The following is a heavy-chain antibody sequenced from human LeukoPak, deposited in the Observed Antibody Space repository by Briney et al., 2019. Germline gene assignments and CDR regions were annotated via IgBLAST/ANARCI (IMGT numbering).Heavy chain of an antibody. CDR3: ARTPERYYDFWSGYDY. D-gene: IGHD3-3*01. CDR1: GYTFTSYG. Sequence: GASVKVSCKASGYTFTSYGISWVRQAPGQGLEWMGWISAYNGNTNYAQKLQGRVTMTTDTPTSTAYMELRSLRSDDTAVYYCARTPERYYDFWSGYDYWGQGTLVTVSS. V-gene: IGHV1-18*01. CDR2: ISAYNGNT. J-gene: IGHJ4*02.